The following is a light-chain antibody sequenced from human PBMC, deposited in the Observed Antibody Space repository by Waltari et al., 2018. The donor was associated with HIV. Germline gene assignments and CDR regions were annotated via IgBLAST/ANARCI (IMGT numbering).Light chain of an antibody. CDR3: MQALQTPRT. V-gene: IGKV2-28*01. CDR1: QSLLHINGYKY. CDR2: LGS. Sequence: DIVMTQSPLSLPVTPGEPASISCRSRQSLLHINGYKYLDWYLQKPGQSPQLLIFLGSSRASGVPDRFSCSGSGTNFTLKISRVEAEDVGVYYCMQALQTPRTFGPGTKVNIK. J-gene: IGKJ3*01.